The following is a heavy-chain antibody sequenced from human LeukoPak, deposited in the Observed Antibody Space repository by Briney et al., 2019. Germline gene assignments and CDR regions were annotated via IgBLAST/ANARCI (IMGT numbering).Heavy chain of an antibody. J-gene: IGHJ5*02. V-gene: IGHV3-23*01. CDR2: ICSGGTT. CDR3: AKRYDGSGGTVDS. CDR1: GFTFSNYV. Sequence: GGSLSLSRAASGFTFSNYVMSWVRQAPGEGLEWVSTICSGGTTYYADSVKGRFTISRDKCKNTLSLQMNNPRAEDTAVDYCAKRYDGSGGTVDSWGQGTLVTVSS. D-gene: IGHD3-22*01.